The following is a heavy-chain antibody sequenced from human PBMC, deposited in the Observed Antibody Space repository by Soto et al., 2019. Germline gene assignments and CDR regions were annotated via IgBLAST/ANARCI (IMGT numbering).Heavy chain of an antibody. J-gene: IGHJ5*02. V-gene: IGHV4-61*01. D-gene: IGHD2-2*01. Sequence: SETLSLTCTVSGGSVSSGSYYLSWIRQPPGKGLEWIGYIYYSGSTNYNPSLKSRVTISVDTSKNQFSLKLSSVTAADTAVYYCARVPDRWGQGTLVTSPQ. CDR3: ARVPDR. CDR2: IYYSGST. CDR1: GGSVSSGSYY.